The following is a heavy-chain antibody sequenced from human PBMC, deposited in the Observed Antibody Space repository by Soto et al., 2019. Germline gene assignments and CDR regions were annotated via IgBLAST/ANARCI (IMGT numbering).Heavy chain of an antibody. D-gene: IGHD3-16*01. Sequence: TGGSLRLSCAPSGFTFRDYYMSWVRQALGKGLEWVAIVFSGGNTYHADSVKGRFTVSRDNSKNTLDLQMNSLRAEDTAVYYCAKGDFDCCGQGTLVTASS. CDR1: GFTFRDYY. V-gene: IGHV3-53*01. J-gene: IGHJ4*02. CDR2: VFSGGNT. CDR3: AKGDFDC.